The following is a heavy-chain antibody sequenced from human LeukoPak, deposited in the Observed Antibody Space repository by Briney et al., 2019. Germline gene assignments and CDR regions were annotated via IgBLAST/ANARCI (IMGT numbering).Heavy chain of an antibody. Sequence: SETLSLTCTVSGGSISSYYWSWIRQPAGKGLEWIGRIYTSGNTNYNPSLKSRVTISADTSKNQFSLKLRSVTAADTAVYYCARSPKDWLLEEAYCFDYWGQGTLVTVSS. CDR2: IYTSGNT. CDR3: ARSPKDWLLEEAYCFDY. V-gene: IGHV4-4*07. J-gene: IGHJ4*02. CDR1: GGSISSYY. D-gene: IGHD3/OR15-3a*01.